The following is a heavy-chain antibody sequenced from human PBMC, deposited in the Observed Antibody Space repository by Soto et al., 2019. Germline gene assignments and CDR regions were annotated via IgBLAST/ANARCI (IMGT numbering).Heavy chain of an antibody. CDR3: ARLGINTVTTEVYWFDP. CDR1: GGSFSGYY. Sequence: SETLSLTCAVYGGSFSGYYWSWIRQPPGKGLEWIGEVNHSGSTNYNPSLKSRVTISVDTSKNQFSLKLSSVTAADTAVYYCARLGINTVTTEVYWFDPWGQGTLVTVSS. J-gene: IGHJ5*02. CDR2: VNHSGST. V-gene: IGHV4-34*01. D-gene: IGHD4-17*01.